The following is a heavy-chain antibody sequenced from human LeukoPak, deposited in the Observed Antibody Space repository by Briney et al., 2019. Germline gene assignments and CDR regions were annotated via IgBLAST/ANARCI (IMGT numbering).Heavy chain of an antibody. V-gene: IGHV1-24*01. D-gene: IGHD2-2*02. CDR2: FDPEDGET. CDR3: ATGRGVVPAAIRTLDY. CDR1: GYTLTELS. Sequence: ASVKVSCKVSGYTLTELSMHWVRQAPGKGLGWMGGFDPEDGETIYAEKFQGRVTMTEDTSTDTLYMELSSLRSEDTAVYYCATGRGVVPAAIRTLDYWGQGNLVTVSS. J-gene: IGHJ4*02.